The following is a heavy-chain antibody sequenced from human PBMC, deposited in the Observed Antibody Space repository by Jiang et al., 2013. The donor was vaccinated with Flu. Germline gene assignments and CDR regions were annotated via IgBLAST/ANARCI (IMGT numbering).Heavy chain of an antibody. CDR3: ARRDSTGWSYYFDF. J-gene: IGHJ4*01. V-gene: IGHV4-59*08. Sequence: KPSETLSLTCTVSGDSIGSYHWSWIRQRPGKGLEWIGYIYYSGSSSYNPSLQSRVTMSVDTSRNQFSLRLTSVTAADTAMYYCARRDSTGWSYYFDFWGQGILVTVSS. CDR2: IYYSGSS. CDR1: GDSIGSYH. D-gene: IGHD6-19*01.